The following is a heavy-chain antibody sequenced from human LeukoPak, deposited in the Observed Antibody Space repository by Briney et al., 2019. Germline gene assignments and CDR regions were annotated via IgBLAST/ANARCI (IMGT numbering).Heavy chain of an antibody. CDR2: ISSSSSYI. CDR3: ARGDPNAFDI. CDR1: GFTFSSYS. D-gene: IGHD2-21*01. Sequence: GGSLRLSCAASGFTFSSYSMNWVRQAPGKGLEWVSSISSSSSYIYYADLVKGRFTISRDNAKNSLYLRMNSLRAEDTAVYYCARGDPNAFDIWGQGTMVTVSS. J-gene: IGHJ3*02. V-gene: IGHV3-21*04.